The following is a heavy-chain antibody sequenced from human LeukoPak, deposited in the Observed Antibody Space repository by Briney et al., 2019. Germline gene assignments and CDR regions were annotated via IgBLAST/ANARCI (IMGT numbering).Heavy chain of an antibody. J-gene: IGHJ4*02. Sequence: PGGSLRLSCAASGFTFSSYSMNWVRQAPGKGLEWVAFISSSGTTIFYADSVKGRFTISRDNGKNSLYLQMNSLRADDTAVYYCGRDGDNYGYIVDYWGQGTLVTVAS. CDR3: GRDGDNYGYIVDY. CDR1: GFTFSSYS. D-gene: IGHD5-24*01. V-gene: IGHV3-48*04. CDR2: ISSSGTTI.